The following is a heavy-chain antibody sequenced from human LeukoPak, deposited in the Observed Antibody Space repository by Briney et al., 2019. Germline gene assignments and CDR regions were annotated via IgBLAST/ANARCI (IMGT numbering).Heavy chain of an antibody. CDR3: ARTRSDYCTNGVCYNYYYYYYMDV. CDR2: IYYSGST. V-gene: IGHV4-59*12. J-gene: IGHJ6*03. CDR1: GGSISSYY. Sequence: SETLSLTCTVSGGSISSYYWSWIRQPPGKGLEWIGYIYYSGSTSYNPSLKSRVTISVDTSKNQFSLKLSSVTAADTAVYYCARTRSDYCTNGVCYNYYYYYYMDVWGKGTTVTVSS. D-gene: IGHD2-8*01.